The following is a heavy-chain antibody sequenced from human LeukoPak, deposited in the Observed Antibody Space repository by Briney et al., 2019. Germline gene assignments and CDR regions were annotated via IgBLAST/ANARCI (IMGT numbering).Heavy chain of an antibody. J-gene: IGHJ4*02. CDR2: ISSSSSYT. D-gene: IGHD4-17*01. V-gene: IGHV3-11*06. Sequence: GGSRSSSCAPPGLTSSANNLTGIPRAPGRGLEWSYYISSSSSYTNYADSVKGRFTISRDNAKNSLYLQMNSLRAEDTAVYYCARCLRNDYGDLDYWGQGTLVTVSS. CDR1: GLTSSANN. CDR3: ARCLRNDYGDLDY.